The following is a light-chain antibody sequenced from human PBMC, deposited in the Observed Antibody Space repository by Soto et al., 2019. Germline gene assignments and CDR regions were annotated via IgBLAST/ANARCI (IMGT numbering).Light chain of an antibody. CDR3: CSSVTSRSYV. CDR1: ISVVGRFDV. Sequence: QSVLTQPASVSGSLGQSITISCTGTISVVGRFDVVSWYQQHPGQVPKLIIYEGSRRPSGVSSRFSGSKSGNTASLTISGLQAEDEPHYYCCSSVTSRSYVFGSGTKVTVL. V-gene: IGLV2-23*01. J-gene: IGLJ1*01. CDR2: EGS.